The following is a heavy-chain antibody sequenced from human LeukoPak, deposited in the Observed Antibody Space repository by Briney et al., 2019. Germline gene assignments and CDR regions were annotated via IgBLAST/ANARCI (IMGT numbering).Heavy chain of an antibody. CDR2: ISYDGSNK. CDR3: AKGGGAVADFDY. J-gene: IGHJ4*02. CDR1: GFSFSYYV. D-gene: IGHD6-19*01. Sequence: PGGSLRLSCAGSGFSFSYYVMHWVRQAPGKGLEWVAVISYDGSNKYYADSVKGRFTISRDNSKNTLYLQMNSPRAEDTAVYYCAKGGGAVADFDYWGQGTLVTVSS. V-gene: IGHV3-30*18.